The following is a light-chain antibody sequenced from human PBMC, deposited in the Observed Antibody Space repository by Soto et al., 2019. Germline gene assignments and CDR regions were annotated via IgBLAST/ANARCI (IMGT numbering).Light chain of an antibody. CDR2: GAS. CDR1: QTVSSKY. J-gene: IGKJ4*01. CDR3: QQYGSXPLT. Sequence: EIVLTQSPGTLSLSPGEIATLSCRAIQTVSSKYLYWYKQKSGQAPKLLIYGASSRASGITDRFSGSGYGTDFTLTISRLEPGDFAVYYFQQYGSXPLTFGGGTKV. V-gene: IGKV3-20*01.